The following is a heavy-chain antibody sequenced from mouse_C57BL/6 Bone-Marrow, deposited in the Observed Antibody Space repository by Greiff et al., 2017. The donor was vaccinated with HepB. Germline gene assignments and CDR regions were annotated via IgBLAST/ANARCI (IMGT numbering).Heavy chain of an antibody. V-gene: IGHV5-9-1*02. J-gene: IGHJ4*01. Sequence: EVKLVESGEGLVKPGGSLKLSCAASGFTFSSYAMSWVRQTPEKRLEWVAYISSGGDYIYYADTVKGRFTISRDNARNTLYLQMSSLKSEDTAMYYCTRGGGVRRPMSYWGQGTSVTVSS. CDR2: ISSGGDYI. CDR1: GFTFSSYA. D-gene: IGHD2-14*01. CDR3: TRGGGVRRPMSY.